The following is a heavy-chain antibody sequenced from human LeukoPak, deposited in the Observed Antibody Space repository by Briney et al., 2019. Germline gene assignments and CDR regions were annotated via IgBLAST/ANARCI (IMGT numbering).Heavy chain of an antibody. V-gene: IGHV4-39*01. CDR3: ARWYSSGWAFDY. CDR2: IYYSGST. D-gene: IGHD6-19*01. Sequence: PSETLSLTCTVSGGSISSSSYYWGWIRQPPGKGLEWIGSIYYSGSTYYNPSLKSRVTISVDTSKNQFSLKLSSVTAADTAVYYCARWYSSGWAFDYWGQGTLVTASS. CDR1: GGSISSSSYY. J-gene: IGHJ4*02.